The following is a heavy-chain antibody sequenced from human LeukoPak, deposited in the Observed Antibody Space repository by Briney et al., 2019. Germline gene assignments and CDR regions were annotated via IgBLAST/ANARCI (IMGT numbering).Heavy chain of an antibody. CDR3: ARGGRDSSNYYYVDC. Sequence: HPGGSLRLSCAASGFTVSSNYMSWVRQAPGTGLEWVSVIYPGGGTNYADSVKGRFAISRDNPKNTLYLQLNSLRAEDTAVYYCARGGRDSSNYYYVDCWGQGTLVTVSS. CDR2: IYPGGGT. D-gene: IGHD3-22*01. J-gene: IGHJ4*02. V-gene: IGHV3-53*01. CDR1: GFTVSSNY.